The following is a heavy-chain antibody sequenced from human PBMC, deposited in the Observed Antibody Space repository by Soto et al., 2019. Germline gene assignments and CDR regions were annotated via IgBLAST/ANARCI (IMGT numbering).Heavy chain of an antibody. Sequence: QVQLVESGGGVVQPGRSLRLSCAASGFTFSSYGMHWVRQAPGKGLEWVAVIWYDGSNKYYADSVKGRFTISRDNSKNTLYLQMNSLRAEDTAVYYCARGQYGDYVVVYYYYAMDVWGQGTTVTVSS. CDR2: IWYDGSNK. D-gene: IGHD4-17*01. V-gene: IGHV3-33*01. CDR3: ARGQYGDYVVVYYYYAMDV. CDR1: GFTFSSYG. J-gene: IGHJ6*02.